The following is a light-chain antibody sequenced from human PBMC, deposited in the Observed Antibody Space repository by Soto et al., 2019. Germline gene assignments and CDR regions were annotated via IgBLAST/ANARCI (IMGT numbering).Light chain of an antibody. CDR3: SSYGGDNTVK. J-gene: IGLJ3*02. V-gene: IGLV2-14*01. CDR1: SSDVGGYNY. CDR2: EVS. Sequence: QSALTQPASVSGSPGQSITISCTGTSSDVGGYNYVSWYQQHPGKAPKLMIYEVSNRPSGVSNRFSGSKSGNTASLTISGLQADDEGDYYCSSYGGDNTVKFGGGTKVTVL.